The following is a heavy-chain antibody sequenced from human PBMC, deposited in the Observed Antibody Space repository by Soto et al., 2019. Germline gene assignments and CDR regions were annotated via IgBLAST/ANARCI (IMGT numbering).Heavy chain of an antibody. CDR2: IYSDDDK. Sequence: QITLKESGPTLVKPTQTLTLTCTFSGFSLSTSGVGVGWIRQPPGKALEWLALIYSDDDKRYSPSLKSRITIPKDTSKNQVVLTMTDIDPVDTATYYCAHGELSLGSNYFDYWGQGTLVTFSS. CDR1: GFSLSTSGVG. J-gene: IGHJ4*02. V-gene: IGHV2-5*02. CDR3: AHGELSLGSNYFDY. D-gene: IGHD3-16*02.